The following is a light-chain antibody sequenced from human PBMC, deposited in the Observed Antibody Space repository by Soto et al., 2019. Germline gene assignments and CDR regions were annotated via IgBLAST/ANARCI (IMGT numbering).Light chain of an antibody. CDR2: AAS. CDR3: QQAHHFPLT. J-gene: IGKJ4*01. Sequence: DVQMTQSPSSVSASVGDRVTITCRASQGLSSWLAWYQQKPGKAPKLLIYAASSLQSGVPSRFGGSGSGTDITLTISSLQPEDFATYYCQQAHHFPLTFGGGTKVEIK. V-gene: IGKV1-12*01. CDR1: QGLSSW.